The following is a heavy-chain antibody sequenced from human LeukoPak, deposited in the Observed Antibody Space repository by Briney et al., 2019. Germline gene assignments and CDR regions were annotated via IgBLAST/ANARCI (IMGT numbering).Heavy chain of an antibody. CDR1: GGSFSGYY. V-gene: IGHV4-34*01. D-gene: IGHD1-26*01. Sequence: PSETLSLTCAVYGGSFSGYYWSWIRQPPGKGLEWIGEINHSGSTNYNPSLKSRVTISVDTSKNQFSLKLSSVTAADTAVYYCARVGATGADNDYWGQGTLVTVSS. CDR3: ARVGATGADNDY. J-gene: IGHJ4*02. CDR2: INHSGST.